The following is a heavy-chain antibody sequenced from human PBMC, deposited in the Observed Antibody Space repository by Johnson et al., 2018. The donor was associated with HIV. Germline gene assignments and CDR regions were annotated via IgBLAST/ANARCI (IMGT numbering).Heavy chain of an antibody. V-gene: IGHV3-74*01. J-gene: IGHJ3*02. Sequence: VQLVESGGGLVQPGGSLRLSCVASGFTFSSYWMHWVRQAPGKGLVWVSRINSDGSSTSYADSVKGRFTISRDNAKNTLYLQMNSLRVEDTAVYYCARAIDQGYSSGWSSDVYDIWGQGTMVTVSA. CDR2: INSDGSST. D-gene: IGHD6-19*01. CDR1: GFTFSSYW. CDR3: ARAIDQGYSSGWSSDVYDI.